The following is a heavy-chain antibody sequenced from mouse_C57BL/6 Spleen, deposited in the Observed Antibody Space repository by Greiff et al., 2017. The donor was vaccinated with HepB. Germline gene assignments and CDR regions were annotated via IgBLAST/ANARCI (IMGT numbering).Heavy chain of an antibody. V-gene: IGHV1-80*01. CDR2: IYPGDGDT. CDR3: ARSGDYDVWAMDY. Sequence: QVQLQQSGAELVKPGASVKISCKASGYAFSSYWMNWVKQRPGKGLEWIGQIYPGDGDTNYNGKFKGKATLTADKSSSTAYMQLSSLTSEDSAVYFCARSGDYDVWAMDYWGQGTSVTVSS. D-gene: IGHD2-4*01. J-gene: IGHJ4*01. CDR1: GYAFSSYW.